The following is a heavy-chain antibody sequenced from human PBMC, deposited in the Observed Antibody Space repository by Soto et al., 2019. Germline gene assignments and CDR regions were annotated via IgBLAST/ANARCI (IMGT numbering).Heavy chain of an antibody. Sequence: GGSLRLSCAASGFTFSNYAMNWVRQAPGKGLEWVSTISGSGGSPYYADSVKGRFTISRDNSKNTLYLQMNSLRAGDSAIYYCVKEGTSGLYYFDYWGQGNLVTVS. V-gene: IGHV3-23*01. J-gene: IGHJ4*02. D-gene: IGHD5-12*01. CDR2: ISGSGGSP. CDR3: VKEGTSGLYYFDY. CDR1: GFTFSNYA.